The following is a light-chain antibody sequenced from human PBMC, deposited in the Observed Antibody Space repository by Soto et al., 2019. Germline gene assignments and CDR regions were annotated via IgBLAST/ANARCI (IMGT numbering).Light chain of an antibody. CDR2: AAS. CDR1: QGVTSNK. Sequence: ENVLTQSPVTLSLSPGERATLSCRASQGVTSNKVAWFQQKPGQAPRLLIRAASSRATGIPDRFSGSGSATDFTLTISRLEPEDFAVYYCQQYCSPPPYTFGQGTKLEIK. V-gene: IGKV3-20*01. J-gene: IGKJ2*01. CDR3: QQYCSPPPYT.